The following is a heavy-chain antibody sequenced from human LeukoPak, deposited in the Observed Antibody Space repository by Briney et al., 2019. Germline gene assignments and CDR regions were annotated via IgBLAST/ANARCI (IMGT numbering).Heavy chain of an antibody. V-gene: IGHV3-33*01. J-gene: IGHJ4*02. CDR1: GFTFSSYD. CDR3: ARDCGGDCWDRNFDY. Sequence: PGGSPRLSCAASGFTFSSYDMHWVRQAPGKGLEWVAVIWYDASNKYYADSVKGRFTISRDKSKNTLYLQMNSLRAEDTAVYYCARDCGGDCWDRNFDYWGQGTLITVSS. CDR2: IWYDASNK. D-gene: IGHD2-21*02.